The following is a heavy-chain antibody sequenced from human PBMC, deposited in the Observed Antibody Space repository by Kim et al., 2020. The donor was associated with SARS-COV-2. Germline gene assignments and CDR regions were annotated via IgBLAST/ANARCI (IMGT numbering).Heavy chain of an antibody. CDR2: IYYSGST. CDR3: ARHDAIAVAGSSFGP. J-gene: IGHJ5*02. Sequence: SETLSLTCTVSGGSISSSSYYWGWIRQPPGKGLEWIGSIYYSGSTYYNPSLKSRVTISVDTSKNQFSLKLSSVTAADTAVYYCARHDAIAVAGSSFGPWGQGTLVTVSS. CDR1: GGSISSSSYY. D-gene: IGHD6-19*01. V-gene: IGHV4-39*01.